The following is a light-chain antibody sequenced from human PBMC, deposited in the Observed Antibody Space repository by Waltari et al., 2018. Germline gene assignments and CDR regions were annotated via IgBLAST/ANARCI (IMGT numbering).Light chain of an antibody. CDR1: SSDAGTYNY. V-gene: IGLV2-8*01. CDR3: SSYAGSNNLGV. Sequence: QSALTQPPSASGSPGQSVTISCTGTSSDAGTYNYVSWYQQHPGKAPKLMIYEVSKRPSGVPDRFSGSKSGNTASLTVSGLQAEDEADYYCSSYAGSNNLGVFGGGTKLTVL. CDR2: EVS. J-gene: IGLJ3*02.